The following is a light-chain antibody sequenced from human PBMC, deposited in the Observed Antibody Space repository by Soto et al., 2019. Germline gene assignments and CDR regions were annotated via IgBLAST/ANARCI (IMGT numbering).Light chain of an antibody. CDR3: GSFEGGNTHV. J-gene: IGLJ1*01. CDR1: SSDVGGYNY. Sequence: ALTQPASVSGSPGQSIAISCTGTSSDVGGYNYVSWYQHHPGKAPKLMIFDVSNRPSGVSNRFSGSKSGNTASLTISGLQTEDEADYYCGSFEGGNTHVFRAASTVPVL. V-gene: IGLV2-14*03. CDR2: DVS.